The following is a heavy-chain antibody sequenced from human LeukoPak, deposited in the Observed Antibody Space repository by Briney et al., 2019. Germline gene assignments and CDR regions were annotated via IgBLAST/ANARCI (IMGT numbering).Heavy chain of an antibody. CDR1: GDSTSSDH. CDR3: VVYIAGGGGRGY. V-gene: IGHV4-59*01. D-gene: IGHD1-26*01. J-gene: IGHJ4*02. Sequence: SETLSLTCTVSGDSTSSDHWSWVRQPPGKGLDWIGHTSYRGSMKYNPSLESRVSISLDTSNNQFSLKLTTLTAADTAVYYCVVYIAGGGGRGYWGQGTLVTVSS. CDR2: TSYRGSM.